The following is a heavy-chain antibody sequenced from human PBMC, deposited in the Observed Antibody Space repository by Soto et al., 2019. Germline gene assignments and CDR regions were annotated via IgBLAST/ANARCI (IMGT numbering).Heavy chain of an antibody. Sequence: QVQLQESGPGLVKPSGTLSLTCAVSGDSITNSNWWSWVRQAPGKGLEWIGEIYHSGATTYNPSLKSRVTISVDPSNTHFSLKLTSVTAADTAVYFCARDLGTGTDYWGQGTLVTVAS. CDR2: IYHSGAT. V-gene: IGHV4-4*02. D-gene: IGHD1-1*01. CDR3: ARDLGTGTDY. CDR1: GDSITNSNW. J-gene: IGHJ4*02.